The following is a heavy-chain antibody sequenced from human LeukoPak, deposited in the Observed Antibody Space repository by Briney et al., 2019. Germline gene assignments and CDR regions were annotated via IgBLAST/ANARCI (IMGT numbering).Heavy chain of an antibody. CDR3: ASTSNSALGLHYFDH. CDR1: GGSISCYY. D-gene: IGHD5-18*01. V-gene: IGHV4-59*08. CDR2: IYYSGST. J-gene: IGHJ4*02. Sequence: SETLSLTCTLSGGSISCYYWSWLRQPPGKGMEWIGYIYYSGSTTYTPSLKSRVTILVDTSKNQFSPKLRSVTAADTAVYYCASTSNSALGLHYFDHWGQGSLVT.